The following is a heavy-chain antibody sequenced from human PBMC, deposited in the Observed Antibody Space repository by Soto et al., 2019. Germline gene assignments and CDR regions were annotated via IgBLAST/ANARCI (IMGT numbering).Heavy chain of an antibody. Sequence: RASVKVSCKASGYTFTSYYMHWVRQAPGQGLEWMGIINPSGGSTSYAQKFQGRVTMTRDTSTSTVYMELSSLRSEDTAVYYCARDLLAARQESTNWFDPWGQGTLVTVSS. CDR2: INPSGGST. CDR3: ARDLLAARQESTNWFDP. V-gene: IGHV1-46*03. J-gene: IGHJ5*02. CDR1: GYTFTSYY. D-gene: IGHD6-6*01.